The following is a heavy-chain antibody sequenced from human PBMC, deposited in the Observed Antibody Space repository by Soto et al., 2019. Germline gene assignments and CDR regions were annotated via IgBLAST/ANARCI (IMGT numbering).Heavy chain of an antibody. CDR3: ARDRGYCSSTSCQNWFDP. CDR1: GYTFTSYA. Sequence: QVQLVQSGAEVKKPGASVKVSCKASGYTFTSYAMHWVRQAPGQRLEWMGWINAGNGNTNYSQKFQGRVTITRDTSASTAYMELSSLRSEDTAVYYCARDRGYCSSTSCQNWFDPWGQGTLVTVSS. D-gene: IGHD2-2*01. V-gene: IGHV1-3*01. CDR2: INAGNGNT. J-gene: IGHJ5*02.